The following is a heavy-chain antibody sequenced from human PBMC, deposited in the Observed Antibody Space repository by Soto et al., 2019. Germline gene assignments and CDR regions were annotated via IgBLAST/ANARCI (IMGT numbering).Heavy chain of an antibody. Sequence: LRLSCEASGFAFNKFGMHWVRQAPGKGLEWVAFISYDGSYQYYADSVQGRLTITRDNSMNTLNMQLNSLRREDTAVYYCAKGGEVGGVLGDHWGQGTLVTVSS. CDR2: ISYDGSYQ. CDR1: GFAFNKFG. V-gene: IGHV3-30*18. D-gene: IGHD1-26*01. J-gene: IGHJ4*02. CDR3: AKGGEVGGVLGDH.